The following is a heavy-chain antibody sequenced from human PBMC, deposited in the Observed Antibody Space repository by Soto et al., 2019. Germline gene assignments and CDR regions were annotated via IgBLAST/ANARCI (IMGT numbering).Heavy chain of an antibody. V-gene: IGHV3-23*01. J-gene: IGHJ4*02. Sequence: EVQLLESGGGLVQPGGSLRLSCAASGFTFSSYAMAWVRQAPGTGLVWVSVIDGSGGDTSIADSVKGRFSISRDNSKIMLYLHMNSLRAEDTARYFCAKEMVAAAYVENSPFDFWGQGTLVTVAS. D-gene: IGHD2-15*01. CDR1: GFTFSSYA. CDR2: IDGSGGDT. CDR3: AKEMVAAAYVENSPFDF.